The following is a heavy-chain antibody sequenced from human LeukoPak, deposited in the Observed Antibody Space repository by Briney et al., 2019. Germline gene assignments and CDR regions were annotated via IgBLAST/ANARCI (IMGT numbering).Heavy chain of an antibody. V-gene: IGHV3-21*04. D-gene: IGHD6-13*01. CDR2: ISSSSSYI. Sequence: PGGSLRLSCAASGFTFSSYSMNWVRQAPGKGLEWVSSISSSSSYIYYADSVKGRFTISRDNAKNSLYLQMNSLRAEDTAVYYCAKAKRARAAAGIYYYYYYMDVWGKGTTVTISS. CDR3: AKAKRARAAAGIYYYYYYMDV. J-gene: IGHJ6*03. CDR1: GFTFSSYS.